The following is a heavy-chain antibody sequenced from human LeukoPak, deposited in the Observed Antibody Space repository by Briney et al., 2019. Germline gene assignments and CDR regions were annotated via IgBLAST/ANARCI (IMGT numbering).Heavy chain of an antibody. Sequence: GGSLRLSCAASGFTFSSYGMHWVRQAPGKGLEWVAFIRYDGSNKYYADSVKGRFTISRDNSKNTLYLQMNSLKTEDTAVYYCATGSVTIRRRYYSYSFDYWGQGTLVTVSS. CDR3: ATGSVTIRRRYYSYSFDY. V-gene: IGHV3-30*02. J-gene: IGHJ4*02. CDR2: IRYDGSNK. D-gene: IGHD3-10*01. CDR1: GFTFSSYG.